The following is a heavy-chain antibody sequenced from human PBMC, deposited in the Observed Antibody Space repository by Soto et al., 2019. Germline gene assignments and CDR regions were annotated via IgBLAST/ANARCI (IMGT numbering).Heavy chain of an antibody. D-gene: IGHD3-3*01. V-gene: IGHV5-51*01. J-gene: IGHJ4*02. CDR3: AISLLRFSPSYLDY. CDR1: GYSFTSYW. Sequence: PGESLKISCKGSGYSFTSYWIGWVRQMPGQGLEWMGIIYPGDSDTRYSPSFQGQVTISADKSISTAYLQWSSLKASDTAMYYCAISLLRFSPSYLDYLGQGTLVTVSS. CDR2: IYPGDSDT.